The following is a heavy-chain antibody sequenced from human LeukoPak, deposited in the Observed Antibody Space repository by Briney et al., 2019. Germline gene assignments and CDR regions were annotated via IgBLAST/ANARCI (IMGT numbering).Heavy chain of an antibody. CDR3: ARDNPAVWIVVVPAAISFWFDP. CDR2: IYTSGST. V-gene: IGHV4-4*07. CDR1: GGSISSYY. D-gene: IGHD2-2*01. J-gene: IGHJ5*02. Sequence: SETLSLTCTVSGGSISSYYWSWIRQPAGKGLEWIGRIYTSGSTNYNPSLKSRVTMSVDTSKNQFSLKLSSVTAADTAVYYCARDNPAVWIVVVPAAISFWFDPWGQGTLVTVPS.